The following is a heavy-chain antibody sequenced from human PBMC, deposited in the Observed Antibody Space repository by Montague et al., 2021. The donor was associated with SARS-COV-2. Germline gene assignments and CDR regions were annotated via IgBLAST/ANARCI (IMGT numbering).Heavy chain of an antibody. V-gene: IGHV3-48*04. D-gene: IGHD3-9*01. J-gene: IGHJ4*02. CDR2: ISSSSSTI. CDR3: ARDLRWGYYDILTGYYRPHDY. CDR1: GFTFSSYS. Sequence: SLRLSCSASGFTFSSYSMNWVRQAPGKGLEWVSYISSSSSTIYYADSVKGRFTISRDNAKNSLYLQMNSLRAEDTAVYYCARDLRWGYYDILTGYYRPHDYWGQGTLVTVSS.